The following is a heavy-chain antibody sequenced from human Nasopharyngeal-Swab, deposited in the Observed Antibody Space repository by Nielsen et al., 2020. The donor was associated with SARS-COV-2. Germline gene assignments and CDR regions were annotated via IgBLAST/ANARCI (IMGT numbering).Heavy chain of an antibody. CDR1: GGSISSSSYY. CDR3: ARHLRDGVVVAAPYYFDH. Sequence: SETLSLTCTVSGGSISSSSYYWGWIRQPPGKGLEWIGSIHYSGSTYYNPSLKSRVTISVDTSKNQFSLKLSSVTAADTAVYYCARHLRDGVVVAAPYYFDHWGQGTLVTVSS. V-gene: IGHV4-39*01. CDR2: IHYSGST. D-gene: IGHD2-15*01. J-gene: IGHJ4*02.